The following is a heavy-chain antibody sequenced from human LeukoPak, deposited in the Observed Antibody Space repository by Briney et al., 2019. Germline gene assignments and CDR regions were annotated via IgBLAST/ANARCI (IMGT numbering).Heavy chain of an antibody. CDR1: GYSFTSYW. J-gene: IGHJ4*02. Sequence: GESLKISCKSSGYSFTSYWIGWVRQMPGKGLEWVGIIYPDDSETRYSPPFQDQVTISADKSISTAYLQWSSLKASDTAMYYCARHYPGGDYFIDYWGQGTLVTVSS. CDR3: ARHYPGGDYFIDY. V-gene: IGHV5-51*01. CDR2: IYPDDSET. D-gene: IGHD4-17*01.